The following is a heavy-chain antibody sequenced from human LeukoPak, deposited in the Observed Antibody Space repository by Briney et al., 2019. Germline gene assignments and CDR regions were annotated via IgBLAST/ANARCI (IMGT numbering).Heavy chain of an antibody. CDR2: IIPILGIA. V-gene: IGHV1-69*04. D-gene: IGHD3-3*01. CDR3: SKDRALTAIQRRHFDL. Sequence: ASVTVSSKPSRTTFTIYSISWVRPAPGPGLEWMGKIIPILGIANYPQIFQGTVPIIPDKSTNTAFMEMNSLEPGDTAVYLCSKDRALTAIQRRHFDLWGRGTLVTVSS. CDR1: RTTFTIYS. J-gene: IGHJ2*01.